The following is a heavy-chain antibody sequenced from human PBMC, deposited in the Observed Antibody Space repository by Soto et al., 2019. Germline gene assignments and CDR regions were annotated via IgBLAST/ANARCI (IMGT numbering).Heavy chain of an antibody. V-gene: IGHV1-8*01. Sequence: GASVKVSCKASGYTFTSYDINWVRQATGQGLEWMGWMNPNSGDTGYAQKFQGRVTMTRDTSITTAYMELSSLRSEDTAVYYCARGTPQGWYGTVYWGQGTLVTVSS. CDR2: MNPNSGDT. CDR1: GYTFTSYD. D-gene: IGHD2-15*01. J-gene: IGHJ4*02. CDR3: ARGTPQGWYGTVY.